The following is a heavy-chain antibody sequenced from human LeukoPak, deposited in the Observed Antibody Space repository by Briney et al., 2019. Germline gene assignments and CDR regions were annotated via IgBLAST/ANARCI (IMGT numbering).Heavy chain of an antibody. D-gene: IGHD3-22*01. CDR2: INAGNGNT. CDR3: ASPPYYDSSGYPEGWFDP. CDR1: GYTFTSYA. V-gene: IGHV1-3*01. Sequence: ASVKVSCKASGYTFTSYAMHWVRQAPGQRLEWMGWINAGNGNTKYSQKFQGRVTITRDTSASTAYMELGSLRSEDTAVYYCASPPYYDSSGYPEGWFDPWGQGTLVTVSS. J-gene: IGHJ5*02.